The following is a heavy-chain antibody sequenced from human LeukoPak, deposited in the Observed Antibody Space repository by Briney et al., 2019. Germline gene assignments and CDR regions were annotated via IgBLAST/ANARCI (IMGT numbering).Heavy chain of an antibody. D-gene: IGHD6-13*01. Sequence: GGSLRLSCAASGFTFSSYWMSWVRQAPGKGLEGVANIKQDRSEKYYVDSVKGRFTISRDNAKNTVYLQMNSLRAEDTAVYHCARDRFSSSWYSGGWFDPWGQGTLVTVSS. J-gene: IGHJ5*02. V-gene: IGHV3-7*01. CDR2: IKQDRSEK. CDR3: ARDRFSSSWYSGGWFDP. CDR1: GFTFSSYW.